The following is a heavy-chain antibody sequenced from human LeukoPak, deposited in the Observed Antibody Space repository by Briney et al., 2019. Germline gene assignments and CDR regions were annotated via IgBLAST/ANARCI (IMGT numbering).Heavy chain of an antibody. D-gene: IGHD3-22*01. CDR3: ARDRNYDCWFDP. J-gene: IGHJ5*02. Sequence: SETLSLTCTVYGGSISSSSYYWGWIRQPPGKGLEWIGSIYYSGSTYYNPSLKSRVTISVDTSKNQFSLKLSSVTAADTAVYYCARDRNYDCWFDPWGQGTLVTVSS. V-gene: IGHV4-39*07. CDR1: GGSISSSSYY. CDR2: IYYSGST.